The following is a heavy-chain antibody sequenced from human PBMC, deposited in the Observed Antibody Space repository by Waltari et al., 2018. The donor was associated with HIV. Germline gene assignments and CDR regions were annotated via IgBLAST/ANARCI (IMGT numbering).Heavy chain of an antibody. D-gene: IGHD6-19*01. CDR1: GFTFSSYA. CDR2: ISYDGSNK. J-gene: IGHJ4*02. CDR3: ARGGSSGWYGDY. V-gene: IGHV3-30*04. Sequence: QVQLVASGGGVVQPGRSLRLSCAASGFTFSSYAMHGVRQAPGKGLEWGAVISYDGSNKYYADSVKGRFTISRDNSKNTLYLQMNSLRAEDTAVYYCARGGSSGWYGDYWGQGTLVTVSS.